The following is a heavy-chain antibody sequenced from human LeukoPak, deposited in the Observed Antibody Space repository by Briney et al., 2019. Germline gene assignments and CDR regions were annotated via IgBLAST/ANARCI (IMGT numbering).Heavy chain of an antibody. CDR2: ISSNGAKT. D-gene: IGHD1-26*01. Sequence: GGSLRLSCASSGFILSDYAIHWVRQGPGKGLEYVSAISSNGAKTFYAEPVKGRFTISRDNSDNTVDLQMDSLRVEDMGVYYSERGRGRSYDSWGRGILVTVSS. CDR1: GFILSDYA. CDR3: ERGRGRSYDS. J-gene: IGHJ5*01. V-gene: IGHV3-64*02.